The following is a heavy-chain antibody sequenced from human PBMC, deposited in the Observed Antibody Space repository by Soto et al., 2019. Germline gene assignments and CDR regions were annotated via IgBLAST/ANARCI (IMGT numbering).Heavy chain of an antibody. V-gene: IGHV3-33*01. D-gene: IGHD2-15*01. CDR2: IWYDGSNK. CDR3: ARDGGYCSGGSCLPENWFDP. CDR1: GFTFSSYG. Sequence: QVQLVESGGGVVQPGRSLRLSCAASGFTFSSYGMHWVRQAPGKGLEWVAVIWYDGSNKYYADSVKGRFTISRDNSTNRLYLQMNSLRAEDTAVYYCARDGGYCSGGSCLPENWFDPWGQGTLVTVSS. J-gene: IGHJ5*02.